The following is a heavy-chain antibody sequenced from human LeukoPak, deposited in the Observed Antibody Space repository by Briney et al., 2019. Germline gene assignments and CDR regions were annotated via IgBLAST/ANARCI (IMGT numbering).Heavy chain of an antibody. D-gene: IGHD3-3*01. V-gene: IGHV3-30*02. CDR2: IRYDGSNK. J-gene: IGHJ5*02. Sequence: PGGSLRLSCAASGFTFSSYGMHWVRQAPGKGLEWVAFIRYDGSNKYYADSVKGRFTISRDNSKNTLYPQMNSLRAEDTAVYYCAKGGYYDFWSGYSNWFDPWGQGTLVTVSS. CDR3: AKGGYYDFWSGYSNWFDP. CDR1: GFTFSSYG.